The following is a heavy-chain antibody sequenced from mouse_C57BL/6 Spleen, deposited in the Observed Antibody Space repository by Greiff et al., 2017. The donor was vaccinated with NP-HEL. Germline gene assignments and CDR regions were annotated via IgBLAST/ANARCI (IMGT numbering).Heavy chain of an antibody. V-gene: IGHV1-50*01. D-gene: IGHD3-1*01. CDR2: IYPSDSYT. J-gene: IGHJ2*01. Sequence: QVQLQQPGAELVKPGASVKLSCKASGYTFTSYWMQWVKQRPGQGLEWIGEIYPSDSYTNYNQKFKGKATLTVDTSSSTAYMQLSSLTSEDSAVYYCARAEKRGSGYWGKGTTLTVSS. CDR1: GYTFTSYW. CDR3: ARAEKRGSGY.